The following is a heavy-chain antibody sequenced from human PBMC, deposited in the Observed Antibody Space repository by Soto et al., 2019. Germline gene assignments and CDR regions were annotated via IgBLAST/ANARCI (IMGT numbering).Heavy chain of an antibody. J-gene: IGHJ6*02. D-gene: IGHD5-12*01. Sequence: GASVQVSCKASGGTFSSYAISWVRQAPGQGLEWMGGIIPIFGTANYAQKFQGRVTITADESTSTAYMELSSLRSEDTAVYYCARGTIVATNFQRPRVYYGMDVWGQGTTVTVSS. CDR2: IIPIFGTA. CDR1: GGTFSSYA. V-gene: IGHV1-69*13. CDR3: ARGTIVATNFQRPRVYYGMDV.